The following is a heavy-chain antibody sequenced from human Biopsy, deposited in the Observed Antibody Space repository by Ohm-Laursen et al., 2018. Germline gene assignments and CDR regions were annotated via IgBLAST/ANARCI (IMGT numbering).Heavy chain of an antibody. Sequence: AASVKVSCKASGGTFSNYAISWVRQAPGEGLEWMGGIIAVSGLVNYAPKFQGRVSITADKSTTTAYMELSNLKSEDTAVYYCATPFQYYDSWGGYPPFDHWGRGTLVTVSS. CDR1: GGTFSNYA. V-gene: IGHV1-69*10. D-gene: IGHD3-3*01. CDR3: ATPFQYYDSWGGYPPFDH. CDR2: IIAVSGLV. J-gene: IGHJ4*02.